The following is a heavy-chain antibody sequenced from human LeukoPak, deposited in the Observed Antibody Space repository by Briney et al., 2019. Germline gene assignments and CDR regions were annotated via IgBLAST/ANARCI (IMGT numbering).Heavy chain of an antibody. V-gene: IGHV1-18*01. CDR3: ARDIWFGELLY. CDR2: MNPNSGNT. CDR1: GYTFTSYD. Sequence: ASVKVSCKASGYTFTSYDINWVRQATGQGLEWMGWMNPNSGNTNYAQKLQGRVTMTTDTSTSTAYMELRSLRSDDTAVYYCARDIWFGELLYWGQGTLVTVSS. D-gene: IGHD3-10*01. J-gene: IGHJ4*02.